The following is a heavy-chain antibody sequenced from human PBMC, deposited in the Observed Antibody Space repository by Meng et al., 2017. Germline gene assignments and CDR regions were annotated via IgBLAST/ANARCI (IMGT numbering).Heavy chain of an antibody. CDR1: GYSISSGYY. Sequence: SETLSLTCTVSGYSISSGYYWGWIRQPPGKGLEWIGSIYHSGSTYYNPSLKSRVTISVDTSKNQFSLKLSSVTAADTAVYYCARLRFERNWLDPWGQGTLVTVSS. V-gene: IGHV4-38-2*02. J-gene: IGHJ5*02. CDR3: ARLRFERNWLDP. CDR2: IYHSGST. D-gene: IGHD4-17*01.